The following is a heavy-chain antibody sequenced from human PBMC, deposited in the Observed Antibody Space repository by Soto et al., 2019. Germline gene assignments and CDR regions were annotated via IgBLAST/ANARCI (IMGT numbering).Heavy chain of an antibody. CDR1: SGSISSRNW. D-gene: IGHD1-1*01. J-gene: IGHJ5*02. CDR3: ATQTYSYNWHH. CDR2: ISHSGRT. V-gene: IGHV4-4*02. Sequence: QVQLQESGPGLVKPSGTLSLTCGVSSGSISSRNWWSWVRQPPGKGLEWIGEISHSGRTNYNPSLESRGTMSVDKSRNQFYLKLNFVTAADTAVYYCATQTYSYNWHHWGQGTLVTVAS.